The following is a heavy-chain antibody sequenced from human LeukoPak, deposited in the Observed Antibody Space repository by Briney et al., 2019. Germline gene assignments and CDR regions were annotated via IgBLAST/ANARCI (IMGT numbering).Heavy chain of an antibody. CDR2: ISKSSSHK. Sequence: PGGSLRLSCAASGFIFSTYSMTWVRQAPGKGLEWVSSISKSSSHKYYADSSKGRFTISRDNAKNSLYLQMNSLRAEDSAMYYCARVKEASAFDIWGQGTMVTVSS. J-gene: IGHJ3*02. CDR1: GFIFSTYS. CDR3: ARVKEASAFDI. V-gene: IGHV3-21*01.